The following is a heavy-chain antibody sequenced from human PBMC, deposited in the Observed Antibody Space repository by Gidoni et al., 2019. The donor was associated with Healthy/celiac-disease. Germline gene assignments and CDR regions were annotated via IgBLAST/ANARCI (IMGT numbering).Heavy chain of an antibody. D-gene: IGHD3-22*01. CDR3: ARIGLRYYDSSGYYPFDY. Sequence: QLQLQESGPGLVKPSETLSLTCTVSGGSISSSSYYWGWIRQPPGKGLEWIGSIYYSGSTYYNPSRKSRVTISVDTSKNQFSLKLSSVTAADTAVYYCARIGLRYYDSSGYYPFDYWGQGTLVTVSS. CDR2: IYYSGST. J-gene: IGHJ4*02. CDR1: GGSISSSSYY. V-gene: IGHV4-39*07.